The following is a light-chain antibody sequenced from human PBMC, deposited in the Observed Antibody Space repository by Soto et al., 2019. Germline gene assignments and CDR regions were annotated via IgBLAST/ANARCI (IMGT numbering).Light chain of an antibody. CDR2: DAS. CDR3: QQFNSYPHT. Sequence: AIQLTQSPSSLSASVGDRVTITCRASQGISSALAWYQQKPGKAPKLLIYDASSLESGVPSRFSGSGSGTDFTHTISILQPEDFATYYCQQFNSYPHTFGQGTKLEIK. V-gene: IGKV1-13*02. CDR1: QGISSA. J-gene: IGKJ2*01.